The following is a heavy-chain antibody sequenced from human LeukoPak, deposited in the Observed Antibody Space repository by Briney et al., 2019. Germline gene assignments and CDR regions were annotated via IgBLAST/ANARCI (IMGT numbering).Heavy chain of an antibody. CDR1: GITFSPFW. CDR2: IKEDGSEK. J-gene: IGHJ4*02. CDR3: ARDQGGSFDY. Sequence: GRSLRPSCAVSGITFSPFWMYWVRQAPGKGLEWVAGIKEDGSEKNYVDSVKGRFTISRDNAKNSLYLQMNSLRAEDTAVYYCARDQGGSFDYWGQGTLVTVSS. V-gene: IGHV3-7*01. D-gene: IGHD1-26*01.